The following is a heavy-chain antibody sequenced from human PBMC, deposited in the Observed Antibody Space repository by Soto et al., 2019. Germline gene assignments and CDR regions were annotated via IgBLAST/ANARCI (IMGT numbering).Heavy chain of an antibody. CDR2: ITWNSRVL. J-gene: IGHJ4*02. D-gene: IGHD3-3*01. Sequence: GGSLILSCVGTGLNFDDFAMHWVRQAPGKGLEWVSGITWNSRVLAYADSVKGRFTISRDNARNSLYLQMDSLRDEDTALYYCAKGRYDFWSPYYFDSWGQGTLVTVS. CDR1: GLNFDDFA. V-gene: IGHV3-9*01. CDR3: AKGRYDFWSPYYFDS.